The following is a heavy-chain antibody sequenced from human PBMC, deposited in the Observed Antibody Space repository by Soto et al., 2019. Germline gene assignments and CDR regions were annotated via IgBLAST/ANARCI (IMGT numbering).Heavy chain of an antibody. V-gene: IGHV1-69*12. CDR2: IIPIFPTP. D-gene: IGHD2-8*01. CDR1: GGTFGNSA. Sequence: QVQLVQSGAEVKKPGSSVTVSCKASGGTFGNSAISWVRQAPGQGLEWMGGIIPIFPTPDYAQKFQGRVTITADVTTTTAYMELTSLRSEDTAFYYSARPNDRHQLAGNSYYGIDVWGQGTTVTVSS. J-gene: IGHJ6*02. CDR3: ARPNDRHQLAGNSYYGIDV.